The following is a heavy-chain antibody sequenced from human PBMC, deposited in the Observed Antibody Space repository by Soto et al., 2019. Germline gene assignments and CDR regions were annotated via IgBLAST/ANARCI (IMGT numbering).Heavy chain of an antibody. CDR2: VYYRGRS. CDR3: VSQRTTVLTQAYFDY. D-gene: IGHD4-17*01. V-gene: IGHV4-39*01. J-gene: IGHJ4*02. CDR1: GGSVPNSSYY. Sequence: SETLSLTCTVSGGSVPNSSYYWGWIRQSPGKGLEWIGSVYYRGRSYSKSSVKSRVTISVDTSKNQFSLNFNSVTASDTALYYCVSQRTTVLTQAYFDYWGPGALVTVSS.